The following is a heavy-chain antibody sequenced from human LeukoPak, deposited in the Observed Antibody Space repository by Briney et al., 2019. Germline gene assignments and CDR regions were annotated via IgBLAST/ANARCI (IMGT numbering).Heavy chain of an antibody. CDR3: TSGWQLIDF. J-gene: IGHJ4*02. CDR1: GFTFSSYA. V-gene: IGHV3-15*01. Sequence: GGSLRLSCAASGFTFSSYAMSWVRQAPGKGLEWVGRIKSKTDGGTTDYAAPVKGKFTISRDDSKNTLYLQMNSLKTEDTAVYYCTSGWQLIDFWGQGTLVTVSS. D-gene: IGHD1-26*01. CDR2: IKSKTDGGTT.